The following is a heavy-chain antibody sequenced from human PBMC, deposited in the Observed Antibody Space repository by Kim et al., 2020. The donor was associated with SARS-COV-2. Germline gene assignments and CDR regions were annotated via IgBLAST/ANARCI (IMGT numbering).Heavy chain of an antibody. J-gene: IGHJ6*02. CDR1: GGSISSGGYY. CDR3: ARDPSPPYGWNYADYYYYGMDV. Sequence: SETLSLTCTVSGGSISSGGYYWSWIRQHPGKGLEWIGYIYYSGSTYYNPSLKSRVTISVDTSKNQFSLKLSSVTAADTAVYYCARDPSPPYGWNYADYYYYGMDVWGQGTTVTVSS. V-gene: IGHV4-31*03. CDR2: IYYSGST. D-gene: IGHD1-7*01.